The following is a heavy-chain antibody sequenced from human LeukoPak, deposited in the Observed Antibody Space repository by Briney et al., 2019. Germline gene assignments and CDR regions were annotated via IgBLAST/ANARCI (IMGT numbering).Heavy chain of an antibody. V-gene: IGHV3-30*18. D-gene: IGHD3-22*01. Sequence: GRSLRLSCAASGSTFRSYGMHWVRQAPGKGLEWVAVISYDESNTYYADSLKGRFTISRDNSKNTLFLQMNSLRAEDTAVYYCAKDQSSSGYLATDYWGQGTLVTVSS. J-gene: IGHJ4*02. CDR2: ISYDESNT. CDR1: GSTFRSYG. CDR3: AKDQSSSGYLATDY.